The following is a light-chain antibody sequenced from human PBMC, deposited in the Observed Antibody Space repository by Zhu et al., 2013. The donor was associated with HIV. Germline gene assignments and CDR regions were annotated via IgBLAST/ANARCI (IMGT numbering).Light chain of an antibody. CDR2: AAS. V-gene: IGKV1-9*01. Sequence: DIQLTQSPSLLSASVGDRVTITCRASQDIDRYLAWYQQTPGKAPTLLVYAASTTQSGVPSRFSGSGSGTEFSLTISSLQPEDFATYYCQHVNNNAAFGPGTKVD. CDR3: QHVNNNAA. CDR1: QDIDRY. J-gene: IGKJ3*01.